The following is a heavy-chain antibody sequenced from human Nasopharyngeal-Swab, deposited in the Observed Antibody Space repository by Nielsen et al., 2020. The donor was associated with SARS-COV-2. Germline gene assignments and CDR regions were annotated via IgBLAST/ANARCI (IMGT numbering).Heavy chain of an antibody. V-gene: IGHV3-21*01. CDR3: ARDGGNSSSWYWYYYYYMDV. J-gene: IGHJ6*03. D-gene: IGHD6-13*01. CDR1: GFTFSSYS. Sequence: GESLKISCAASGFTFSSYSMNWVRQAPGKGLEWVSSISSSSSYIYCADSVKGRFTISRDNAKNSLYLQMNSLRAEDTAVYYCARDGGNSSSWYWYYYYYMDVWGKGTTVTVSS. CDR2: ISSSSSYI.